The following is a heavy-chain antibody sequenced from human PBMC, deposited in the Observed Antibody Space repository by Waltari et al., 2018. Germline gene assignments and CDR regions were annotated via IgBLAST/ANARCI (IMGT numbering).Heavy chain of an antibody. CDR2: SLYTGTT. CDR3: ARGLRFSEWSSERLSYYFHGSDV. CDR1: GGTMGSPSYH. J-gene: IGHJ6*02. V-gene: IGHV4-39*01. Sequence: QLRLQESGPGLVRPSETLSLTCGVSGGTMGSPSYHWAWIRQPPGKGLEWIGISLYTGTTYYNPSLKSRLSISLDTSQNQFSLKVRSVTAADTGVYYCARGLRFSEWSSERLSYYFHGSDVWGQGTAVTVSS. D-gene: IGHD3-3*01.